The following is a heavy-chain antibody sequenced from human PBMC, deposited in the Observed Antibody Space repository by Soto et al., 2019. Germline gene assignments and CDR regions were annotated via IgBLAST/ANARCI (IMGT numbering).Heavy chain of an antibody. D-gene: IGHD3-9*01. V-gene: IGHV4-59*01. J-gene: IGHJ5*02. CDR2: IYYSGST. CDR3: ARGTLRYLNWFDP. CDR1: GGSISSYY. Sequence: PSETLSLTCTVSGGSISSYYWSWIRPPPGKGLEWIGYIYYSGSTNYNPSLKSRVTISVDTSKNQFSLKLSSVTAADTAVYYCARGTLRYLNWFDPWGQGTLVTVSS.